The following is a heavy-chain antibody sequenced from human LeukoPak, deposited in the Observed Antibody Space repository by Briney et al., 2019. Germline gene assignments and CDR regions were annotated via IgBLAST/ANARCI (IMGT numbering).Heavy chain of an antibody. CDR1: GGSFSGYY. J-gene: IGHJ3*02. CDR2: INHSGST. V-gene: IGHV4-34*01. CDR3: ARRRDIVATIQPRDAFDI. Sequence: SETLSLTCAVYGGSFSGYYWSWIRQPPGKGLEWIGEINHSGSTNYNPSLKSRVTISVDTSKNQFSLKLSSVTAADTAVYYCARRRDIVATIQPRDAFDIWGQGTMVTVSS. D-gene: IGHD5-12*01.